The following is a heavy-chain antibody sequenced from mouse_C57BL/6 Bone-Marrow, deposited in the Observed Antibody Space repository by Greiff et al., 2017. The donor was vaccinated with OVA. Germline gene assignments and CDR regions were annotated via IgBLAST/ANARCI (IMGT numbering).Heavy chain of an antibody. D-gene: IGHD1-3*01. CDR1: GYAFSSSW. V-gene: IGHV1-82*01. CDR3: ASLKVGPVYLDY. CDR2: IYPGDGDT. Sequence: QVQLKESGPELVKPGASVKISCKASGYAFSSSWMNWVKQRPGKGLEWIGRIYPGDGDTNYNGKFKGKATLTADKSSSTAYMQLSSLTSEDSAVYFCASLKVGPVYLDYGGQGTTLTVSS. J-gene: IGHJ2*01.